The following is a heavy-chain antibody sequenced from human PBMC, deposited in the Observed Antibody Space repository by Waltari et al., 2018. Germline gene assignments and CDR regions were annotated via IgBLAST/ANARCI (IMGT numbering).Heavy chain of an antibody. D-gene: IGHD1-1*01. CDR3: VGWNDPINS. V-gene: IGHV3-7*01. CDR1: GFPISRCW. Sequence: EAQLVQSGGGVVQPGGSLTLSGAASGFPISRCWMTWIRQAPGQVLQWVAHIGPDGSDKYYVDSVKGRFTISRDNAENSLLLQMSSLRVEDTALYYCVGWNDPINSWGQGTLVAVSS. J-gene: IGHJ4*02. CDR2: IGPDGSDK.